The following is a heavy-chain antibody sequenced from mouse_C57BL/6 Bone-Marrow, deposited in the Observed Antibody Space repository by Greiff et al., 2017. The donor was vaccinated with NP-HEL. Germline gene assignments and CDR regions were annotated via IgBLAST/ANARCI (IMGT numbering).Heavy chain of an antibody. CDR2: IDPETGGT. CDR3: TRRNYYYGSRDY. CDR1: GYTFTDYE. Sequence: QVQLQQSGAELVRPGASVTLSCKASGYTFTDYEMHWVKQTPVHGLEWIGAIDPETGGTAYNQKFKGKAILTADKSSSTAYMELRSLTSEDSAVYYCTRRNYYYGSRDYWGQGTTLTVSS. J-gene: IGHJ2*01. V-gene: IGHV1-15*01. D-gene: IGHD1-1*01.